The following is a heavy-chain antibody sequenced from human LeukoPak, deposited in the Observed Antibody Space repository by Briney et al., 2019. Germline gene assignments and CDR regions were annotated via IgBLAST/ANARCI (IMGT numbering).Heavy chain of an antibody. CDR3: ARGNPRGYSGYDTDY. J-gene: IGHJ4*02. D-gene: IGHD5-12*01. CDR1: GFTFSSYG. CDR2: IWYDGSNK. Sequence: GGSLRLSCAASGFTFSSYGMHWVRQAPGKGLEWVAVIWYDGSNKYYADSVKGRFTISRDNSKNTLYLQMNSLRAEDTAVYYCARGNPRGYSGYDTDYWGQGTLVTVSS. V-gene: IGHV3-33*01.